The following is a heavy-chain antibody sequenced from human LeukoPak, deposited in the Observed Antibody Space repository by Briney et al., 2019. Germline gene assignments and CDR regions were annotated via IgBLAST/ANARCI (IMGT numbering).Heavy chain of an antibody. CDR3: TTLGYHLDS. J-gene: IGHJ4*02. V-gene: IGHV3-48*03. Sequence: GGSLRLSCAASGFDFGADEMNWVRQAPGRGLEWVAYFAGGDTTTYYADSVKGRFTISRDNARNSLYLQMNSLRAEDTALYYCTTLGYHLDSWGQGTLVTVSS. CDR2: FAGGDTTT. D-gene: IGHD3-22*01. CDR1: GFDFGADE.